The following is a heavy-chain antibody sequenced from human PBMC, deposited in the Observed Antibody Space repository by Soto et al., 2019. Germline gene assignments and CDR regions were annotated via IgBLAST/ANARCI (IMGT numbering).Heavy chain of an antibody. CDR3: ARTDYDILTGSYYFDY. Sequence: QVQLVQSGAEVKKPGSSVKVSCKASGGTFSSYPISWVRQAPGQGLEWMGRIIPILGIANYAQKFQGRVTITADKSTSTAYMELSSLRSEDTAVYYCARTDYDILTGSYYFDYWGQGTLVTVSS. D-gene: IGHD3-9*01. CDR2: IIPILGIA. CDR1: GGTFSSYP. V-gene: IGHV1-69*02. J-gene: IGHJ4*02.